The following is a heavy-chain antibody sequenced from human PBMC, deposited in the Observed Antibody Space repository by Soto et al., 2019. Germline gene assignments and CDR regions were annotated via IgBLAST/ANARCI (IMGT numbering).Heavy chain of an antibody. CDR2: ISYDGSNK. J-gene: IGHJ6*02. CDR3: ASRSAPREDIVVVVAATRSMNGMDV. D-gene: IGHD2-15*01. CDR1: GFTFSSYG. Sequence: GGSLRLSCAASGFTFSSYGMHWVRQAPGKGLEWVAVISYDGSNKYYADSVKGRFTISRDNSKNTLYLQMNSLRAEDTAVYYCASRSAPREDIVVVVAATRSMNGMDVWGQGTTVTVSS. V-gene: IGHV3-30*03.